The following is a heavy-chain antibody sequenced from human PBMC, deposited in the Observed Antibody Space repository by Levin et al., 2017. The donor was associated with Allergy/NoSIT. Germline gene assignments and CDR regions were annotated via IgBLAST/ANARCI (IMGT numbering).Heavy chain of an antibody. V-gene: IGHV3-74*01. J-gene: IGHJ4*02. CDR2: INSDGSTT. D-gene: IGHD2-2*01. Sequence: PGGSLRLSCAASGFTFSSYWMHWVRQAPGKGLVWVSRINSDGSTTRYADSVKDRFTISRDNAKNTLYLQVGSLRAEDTAVYYCARAQCDSSSCSKVDHWGQGALVTVSS. CDR1: GFTFSSYW. CDR3: ARAQCDSSSCSKVDH.